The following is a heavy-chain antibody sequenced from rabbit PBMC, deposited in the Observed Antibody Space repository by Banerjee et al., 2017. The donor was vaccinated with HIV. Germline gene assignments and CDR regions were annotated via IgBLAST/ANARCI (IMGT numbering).Heavy chain of an antibody. D-gene: IGHD4-1*01. Sequence: QEQLVESGGGLVQPGGSLKLTCTASGFSFSNKYVMCWVRQAPGKGLEWIACINTISGDTVYATWAKGRFTISKASWTTVTLQMTSLTAADTASYFCARDLAGAIGWNFGLWGQGTLVTVS. V-gene: IGHV1S45*01. CDR1: GFSFSNKYV. J-gene: IGHJ3*01. CDR2: INTISGDT. CDR3: ARDLAGAIGWNFGL.